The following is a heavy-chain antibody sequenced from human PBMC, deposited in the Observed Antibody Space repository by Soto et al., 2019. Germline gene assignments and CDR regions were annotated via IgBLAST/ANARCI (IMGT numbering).Heavy chain of an antibody. CDR1: GGTFSSYA. CDR2: LIPIFGTA. V-gene: IGHV1-69*01. CDR3: ARGPNDFWSGYYTDSVRYYDNGMDV. J-gene: IGHJ6*02. D-gene: IGHD3-3*01. Sequence: QVQLVQSGAEVKKPGSSVKVSCKASGGTFSSYAISWVRQAPGQGLEWMGGLIPIFGTATYAKKFQGSVTITADESTSTAYMGLSSLRSEDTAVYYCARGPNDFWSGYYTDSVRYYDNGMDVWGQGTTVTVSS.